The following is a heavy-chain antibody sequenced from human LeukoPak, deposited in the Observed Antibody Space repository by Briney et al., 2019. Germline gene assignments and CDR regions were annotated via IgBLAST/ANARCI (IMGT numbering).Heavy chain of an antibody. CDR3: AREDQQLVLDY. V-gene: IGHV4-59*12. D-gene: IGHD6-13*01. CDR2: IYYSGST. CDR1: GGSISSYY. Sequence: PSETLSLTCTVSGGSISSYYWSWIRQPPGKGLEWVGYIYYSGSTNYNPSLKSRVTISVDTSKNQFSLKLRSVTAADTAVYYCAREDQQLVLDYWGQGTLVTVSS. J-gene: IGHJ4*02.